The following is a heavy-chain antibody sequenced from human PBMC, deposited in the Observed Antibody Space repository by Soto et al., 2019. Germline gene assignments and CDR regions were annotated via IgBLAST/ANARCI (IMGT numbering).Heavy chain of an antibody. CDR3: ARTYSSSWYVIYYYGMDV. CDR2: ISGSGGST. D-gene: IGHD6-13*01. V-gene: IGHV3-23*01. J-gene: IGHJ6*02. Sequence: GGSLRLSCAASGFTFSSYAMSWVRQAPGKGLEWVSAISGSGGSTYYADSVKGRFTISRDNSKNTLYLQMNSLRAEDTAVYYCARTYSSSWYVIYYYGMDVWGQGTTVTVSS. CDR1: GFTFSSYA.